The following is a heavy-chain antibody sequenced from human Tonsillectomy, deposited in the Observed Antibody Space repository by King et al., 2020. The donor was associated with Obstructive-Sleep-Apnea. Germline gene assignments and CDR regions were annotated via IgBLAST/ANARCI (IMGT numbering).Heavy chain of an antibody. J-gene: IGHJ6*02. CDR3: AKELIAAAATGGMDV. CDR1: GFTFSSYG. D-gene: IGHD6-13*01. CDR2: ISYDGSNK. V-gene: IGHV3-30*18. Sequence: QVQLVESGGGVVQPGRSLRLSCTASGFTFSSYGMHWVRQAPGKGLEWVAVISYDGSNKYYIDSVKGRFTISRDNSKNTLYLQMNSLRPEDTAVYYCAKELIAAAATGGMDVWGQGTTVTVAS.